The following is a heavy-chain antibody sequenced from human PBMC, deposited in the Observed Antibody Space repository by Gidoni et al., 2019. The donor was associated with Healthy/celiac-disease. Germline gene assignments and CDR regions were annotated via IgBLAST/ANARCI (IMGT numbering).Heavy chain of an antibody. Sequence: EVQLLESGGGWVQPGGSLRLSCAASGLTFSSYAMSWVRQAPGKGLEWVSSIRGSGCSTYYADSVKGRFTISRDNSKNTLYLQMNSLRAEDTAVYYCAKYQVVTPRFFDYWGQGTLVTVSS. V-gene: IGHV3-23*01. CDR3: AKYQVVTPRFFDY. D-gene: IGHD2-21*02. CDR1: GLTFSSYA. CDR2: IRGSGCST. J-gene: IGHJ4*02.